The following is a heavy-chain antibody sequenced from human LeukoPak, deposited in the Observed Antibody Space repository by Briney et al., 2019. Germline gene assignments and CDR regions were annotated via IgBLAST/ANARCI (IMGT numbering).Heavy chain of an antibody. J-gene: IGHJ4*02. CDR1: GFTFSSYG. D-gene: IGHD3-10*01. V-gene: IGHV3-30*18. Sequence: GGSLRLSCAASGFTFSSYGMHWVRQAPGKGLEWVAVISYDGSNKYYADSVKGRFTISRDNSKNTLYLQMNSLRAEDTAVYYCAKIEMVRGVILGGDYWGQGTLVTVSS. CDR3: AKIEMVRGVILGGDY. CDR2: ISYDGSNK.